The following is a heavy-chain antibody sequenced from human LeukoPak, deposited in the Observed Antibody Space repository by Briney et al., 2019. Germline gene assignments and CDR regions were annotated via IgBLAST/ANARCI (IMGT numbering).Heavy chain of an antibody. V-gene: IGHV3-15*01. J-gene: IGHJ4*02. Sequence: GGSLRLSCSASGLGRSFKETWMSWVRRAPGKGLEWIGRIKGKPDGGAIDYIAPVRGRFSISRDDSKDLVFLQMDSLKIEDTAVYYCTTDPRYWGQGTMVTVSS. CDR3: TTDPRY. CDR1: GLGRSFKETW. CDR2: IKGKPDGGAI.